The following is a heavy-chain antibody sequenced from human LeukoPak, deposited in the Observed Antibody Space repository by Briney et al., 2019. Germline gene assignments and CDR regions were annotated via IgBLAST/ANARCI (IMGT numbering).Heavy chain of an antibody. Sequence: SETLSLTCTVSGASISTRNYYWGWIRQSPGKGLEWIGSVDYTGNTYYKPSLRSRLTISVDMSRNQFSLILTSVTAADTALYYCARGGSSFYGYFHFWGHGTLVTVSS. V-gene: IGHV4-39*07. CDR2: VDYTGNT. J-gene: IGHJ4*01. D-gene: IGHD6-6*01. CDR1: GASISTRNYY. CDR3: ARGGSSFYGYFHF.